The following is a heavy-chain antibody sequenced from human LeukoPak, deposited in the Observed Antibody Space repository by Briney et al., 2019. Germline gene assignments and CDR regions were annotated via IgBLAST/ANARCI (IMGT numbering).Heavy chain of an antibody. J-gene: IGHJ6*02. D-gene: IGHD3-9*01. CDR2: INTDGSGT. CDR3: ARDLLRYFDWLSGRTSYGMDV. Sequence: PGGSLRLSCAASGFTFSSHWMHWVRQAPGKGLVWVSRINTDGSGTDYADSVKGRFTISRDNAKNTLYLQMNSLRAEDTAVYYCARDLLRYFDWLSGRTSYGMDVWGQGTTVTVSS. CDR1: GFTFSSHW. V-gene: IGHV3-74*01.